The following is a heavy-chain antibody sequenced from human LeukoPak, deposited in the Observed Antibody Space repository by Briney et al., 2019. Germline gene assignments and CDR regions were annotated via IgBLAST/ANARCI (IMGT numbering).Heavy chain of an antibody. J-gene: IGHJ5*02. CDR3: ARERSSTSCFDP. Sequence: GGSLRLSCAASGFTFSSYAMSWVRQAPGKGLEWVSAISGSGGSTYYADSVKGRFTISRDNAKNSLYLQMNSLRAEDTAVYYCARERSSTSCFDPWGQGTLVTVSS. D-gene: IGHD2-2*01. CDR2: ISGSGGST. CDR1: GFTFSSYA. V-gene: IGHV3-23*01.